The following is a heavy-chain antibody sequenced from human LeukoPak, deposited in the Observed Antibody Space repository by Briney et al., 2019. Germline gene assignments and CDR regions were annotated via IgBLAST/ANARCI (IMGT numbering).Heavy chain of an antibody. CDR3: ARDASRGSCNDY. V-gene: IGHV3-7*01. CDR2: INKDGSVI. J-gene: IGHJ4*02. D-gene: IGHD1-26*01. CDR1: GFTFGNYW. Sequence: GGSLRLSCAASGFTFGNYWMSWVRQAPGLGLEWLAYINKDGSVIYYVDSVKGRFTISRDNAKNSLYLQMNSLRAEDTAVYYCARDASRGSCNDYWGRGTLVTVSS.